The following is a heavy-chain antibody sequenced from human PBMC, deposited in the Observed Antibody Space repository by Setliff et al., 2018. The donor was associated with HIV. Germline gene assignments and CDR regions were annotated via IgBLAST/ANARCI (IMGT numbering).Heavy chain of an antibody. V-gene: IGHV1-18*01. D-gene: IGHD2-8*01. CDR2: IDSNNGNR. Sequence: ASVKVSCKASGYSLSTYAISWVRQAPGQGLEWMGWIDSNNGNRNFAQKFRGRVTMTTDISTNTAYMEVRSLSFDDTAVYYCVRLTADRTNYYYYMDVWGQGTPVTVSS. J-gene: IGHJ6*03. CDR3: VRLTADRTNYYYYMDV. CDR1: GYSLSTYA.